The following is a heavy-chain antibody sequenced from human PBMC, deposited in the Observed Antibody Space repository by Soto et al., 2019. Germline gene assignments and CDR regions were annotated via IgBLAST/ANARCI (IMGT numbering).Heavy chain of an antibody. CDR3: ARDRLHIVATIKGAFDI. CDR1: GGTFSSYA. V-gene: IGHV1-69*13. J-gene: IGHJ3*02. CDR2: IIPIFGTT. D-gene: IGHD5-12*01. Sequence: SVKVSCKASGGTFSSYAISWVRQAPGQGLEWMGGIIPIFGTTNYAQKFQGRVTITADESTSTAYMELSSLRSEDTAVYYCARDRLHIVATIKGAFDIWGQGTMVTVSS.